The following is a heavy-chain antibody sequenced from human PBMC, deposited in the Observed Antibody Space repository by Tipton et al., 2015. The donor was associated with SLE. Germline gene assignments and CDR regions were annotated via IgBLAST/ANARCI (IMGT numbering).Heavy chain of an antibody. D-gene: IGHD6-13*01. CDR3: AREGSSWYGGDYFDY. CDR2: ISSSSSYI. CDR1: GFTFSSYS. Sequence: SLRLSCAASGFTFSSYSMNWVRQAPGKGLEWVSSISSSSSYIYYADSVKGRFTISRDNAKNSLYLQMSSLRAEDTAVYYCAREGSSWYGGDYFDYWGQGTLVTVSS. J-gene: IGHJ4*02. V-gene: IGHV3-21*01.